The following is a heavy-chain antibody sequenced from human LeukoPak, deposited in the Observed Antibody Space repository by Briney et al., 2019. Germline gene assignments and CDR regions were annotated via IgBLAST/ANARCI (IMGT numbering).Heavy chain of an antibody. J-gene: IGHJ6*03. D-gene: IGHD3-22*01. CDR2: IYTSGST. CDR1: GGSISTYY. Sequence: SETLSLTCTVSGGSISTYYWSWIRQPAGKGLEWIGRIYTSGSTNYNPSLKSRVTMSVDTSKNQFSLKLSSVSAADTAVYYCVRVIGAPNYYYYMDVWGKGTTVTVSS. CDR3: VRVIGAPNYYYYMDV. V-gene: IGHV4-4*07.